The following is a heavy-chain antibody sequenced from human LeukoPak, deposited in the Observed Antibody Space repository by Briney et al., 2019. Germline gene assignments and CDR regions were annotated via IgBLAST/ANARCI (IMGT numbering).Heavy chain of an antibody. CDR3: ARDRLPAAGTGG. D-gene: IGHD2-2*01. Sequence: ASVKVSCKASGYTFTDYYIHWVRQAPGQGLEWMGWINPDSGGTKYAQKFQGRVTMTRDTSISTAYMVLSTLRSDDTAVYYCARDRLPAAGTGGWGQGTLVIVSS. CDR1: GYTFTDYY. J-gene: IGHJ4*02. V-gene: IGHV1-2*02. CDR2: INPDSGGT.